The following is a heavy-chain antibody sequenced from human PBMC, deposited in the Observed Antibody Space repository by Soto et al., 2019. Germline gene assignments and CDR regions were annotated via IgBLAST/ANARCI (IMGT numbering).Heavy chain of an antibody. Sequence: SVKVSCKASGGTFSSYAISWVRQAPGQGLEWMGGIIPIFGTANYAQKFQGRVTITADESTSTAYMELSSLRSEDTAVYYCARRIVGATTPRGYYYGMDVWGQGTTVTVSS. CDR2: IIPIFGTA. CDR1: GGTFSSYA. J-gene: IGHJ6*02. V-gene: IGHV1-69*13. D-gene: IGHD1-26*01. CDR3: ARRIVGATTPRGYYYGMDV.